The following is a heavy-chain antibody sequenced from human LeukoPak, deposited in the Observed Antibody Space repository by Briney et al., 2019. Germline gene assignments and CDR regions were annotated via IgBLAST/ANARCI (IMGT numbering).Heavy chain of an antibody. CDR3: ARDSAAAGDFDY. CDR2: ISSSSSYI. CDR1: GFTFSSYS. D-gene: IGHD6-13*01. V-gene: IGHV3-21*01. J-gene: IGHJ4*02. Sequence: GRSLRLSCAPSGFTFSSYSMNWVRQAPGKWLEWVSSISSSSSYIYYADSVKGRFTISRDNAKNSLYLQMNSLRAEDTAVYYCARDSAAAGDFDYWGQGTLVTVSS.